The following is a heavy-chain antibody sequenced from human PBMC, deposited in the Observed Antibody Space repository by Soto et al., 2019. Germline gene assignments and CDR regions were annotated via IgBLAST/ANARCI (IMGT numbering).Heavy chain of an antibody. J-gene: IGHJ6*02. D-gene: IGHD2-2*01. CDR2: IYYSGST. CDR3: ARGEYCSSTSCSPGYYYYGMDV. Sequence: PSETLSLTCTVSGGSISSGDYYWSWIRQPPGKGLEWIGYIYYSGSTYYNPSLKSRVTISVDTSKNQFSLKPSSVTAADTAVYYCARGEYCSSTSCSPGYYYYGMDVWGQGTTVTVSS. CDR1: GGSISSGDYY. V-gene: IGHV4-30-4*01.